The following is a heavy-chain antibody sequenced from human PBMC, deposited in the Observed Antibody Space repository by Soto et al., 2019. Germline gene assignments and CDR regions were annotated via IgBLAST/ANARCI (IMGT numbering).Heavy chain of an antibody. CDR3: ARDNEGCGGDCSHFDY. CDR2: IYYSGST. V-gene: IGHV4-59*01. CDR1: GGSISSYY. D-gene: IGHD2-21*02. Sequence: PSETLSLTCTVSGGSISSYYWSWIRQPPGKGLEWIGYIYYSGSTNYNPSLKSRVTISVDTSKNQFSLKLSSVTAADTAVYYCARDNEGCGGDCSHFDYWGQGTLVTVSS. J-gene: IGHJ4*02.